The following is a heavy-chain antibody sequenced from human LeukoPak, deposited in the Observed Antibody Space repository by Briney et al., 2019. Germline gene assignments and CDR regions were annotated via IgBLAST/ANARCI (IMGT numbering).Heavy chain of an antibody. CDR3: ARDVTKAARLSDPQS. V-gene: IGHV4-39*07. J-gene: IGHJ4*02. CDR2: IYYSGST. D-gene: IGHD6-6*01. CDR1: GGSISSSSYY. Sequence: TSETLSLTCTVSGGSISSSSYYWGWIRQPPGKGLEWIGSIYYSGSTYYNPSLKSRVTISVDTSKNQFSLKLSSVTAADTAVYYCARDVTKAARLSDPQSWGQGTLVTVSS.